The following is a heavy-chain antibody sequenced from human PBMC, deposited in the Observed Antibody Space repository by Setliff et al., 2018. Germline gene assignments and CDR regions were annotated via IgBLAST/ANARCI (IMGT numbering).Heavy chain of an antibody. V-gene: IGHV1-8*02. Sequence: ASVKVSCKASGYTFTCYDINWVRQDTGKGLEWMGWMNPNSGNTGYAQHFQGRVTMTRNTSISTAYMDLSSLRFEDTAVYYCARAQAWSGGPYYFDNWGQGTLVTVSS. CDR2: MNPNSGNT. CDR1: GYTFTCYD. D-gene: IGHD3-3*01. CDR3: ARAQAWSGGPYYFDN. J-gene: IGHJ4*02.